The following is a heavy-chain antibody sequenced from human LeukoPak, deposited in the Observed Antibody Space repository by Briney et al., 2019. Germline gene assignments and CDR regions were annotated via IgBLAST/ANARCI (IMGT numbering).Heavy chain of an antibody. CDR3: VRWSGTYPLYYLDY. CDR1: GSTFSSYG. V-gene: IGHV3-30*02. CDR2: IRYDVSNK. J-gene: IGHJ4*02. Sequence: GGSMRLSCAAYGSTFSSYGMHWVRQAPGKGLEWVEFIRYDVSNKYYADTVKGRFTISRDNSKNTLYLQMNSLRPEDTAMYYCVRWSGTYPLYYLDYWGQGTLVTVSS. D-gene: IGHD1-26*01.